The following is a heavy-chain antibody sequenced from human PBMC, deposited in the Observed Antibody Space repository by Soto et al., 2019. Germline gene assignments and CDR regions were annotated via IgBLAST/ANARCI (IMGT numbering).Heavy chain of an antibody. D-gene: IGHD6-6*01. CDR1: GGSISSGDYY. CDR3: ARGSSIAGLYYGMDV. Sequence: SETLSLTCTVSGGSISSGDYYWSWIRQPPGKGLEWIGYIYYSGSTYYNPSLKSRVTISVDTSKNQFSQKLSSVTAADTAVYYCARGSSIAGLYYGMDVWGQGTTVTVSS. J-gene: IGHJ6*02. CDR2: IYYSGST. V-gene: IGHV4-30-4*01.